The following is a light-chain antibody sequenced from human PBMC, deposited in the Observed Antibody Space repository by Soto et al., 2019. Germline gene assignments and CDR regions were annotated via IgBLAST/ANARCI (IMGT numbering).Light chain of an antibody. CDR1: SSDVGGYNY. V-gene: IGLV2-14*01. J-gene: IGLJ1*01. CDR2: DVS. Sequence: QSALTQPASVSGSPGQSITIPCTGTSSDVGGYNYVSWYQQHPGKAPKLMIYDVSNRPSGVPNRFSGSKSGNTASLTISGLQAEDEADYYCSSYTSSSTLVFGTGTKVTVL. CDR3: SSYTSSSTLV.